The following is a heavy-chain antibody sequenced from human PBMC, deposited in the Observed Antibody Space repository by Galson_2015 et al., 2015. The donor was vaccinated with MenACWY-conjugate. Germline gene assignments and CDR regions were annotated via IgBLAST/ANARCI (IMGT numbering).Heavy chain of an antibody. J-gene: IGHJ4*02. D-gene: IGHD2-21*01. CDR3: AKIVRHPVGPYFDS. Sequence: SLRLSCAASGFSVTSHFMGWVRQAPGKGLEWVALLYDDGTSRYADSVKGRFTISRDTLRNSLSLQMHGLRAEDTAMYFCAKIVRHPVGPYFDSWGQGNLVLVS. V-gene: IGHV3-53*01. CDR2: LYDDGTS. CDR1: GFSVTSHF.